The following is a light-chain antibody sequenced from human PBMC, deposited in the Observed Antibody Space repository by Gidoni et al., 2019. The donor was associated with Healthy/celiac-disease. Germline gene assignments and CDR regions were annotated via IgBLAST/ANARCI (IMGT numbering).Light chain of an antibody. CDR3: MQALQTRT. CDR1: QSLLHSNGYNY. Sequence: DIVMTQSPLSLPRTPGEPASISCRSSQSLLHSNGYNYLDWYLQKPGQSPQLLIYLGSNRASGVPDRFSGSGSGTDFTLKISRVEAEDVGVYYCMQALQTRTFGQGTKVEIK. J-gene: IGKJ1*01. CDR2: LGS. V-gene: IGKV2-28*01.